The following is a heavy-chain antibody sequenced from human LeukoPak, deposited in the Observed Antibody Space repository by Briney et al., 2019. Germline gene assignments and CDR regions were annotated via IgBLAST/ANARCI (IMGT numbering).Heavy chain of an antibody. Sequence: GESLKISCTGSGYSFTSYWIGWVRQVPGKGLEWMGIIYPDDSDTRYRPSFEGQVTISADKSIGAAYLQWSSLKASDTAMYYCTRHATYYYESTGYSDFWGQGTLVTVSS. D-gene: IGHD3-22*01. V-gene: IGHV5-51*01. CDR1: GYSFTSYW. CDR2: IYPDDSDT. J-gene: IGHJ4*02. CDR3: TRHATYYYESTGYSDF.